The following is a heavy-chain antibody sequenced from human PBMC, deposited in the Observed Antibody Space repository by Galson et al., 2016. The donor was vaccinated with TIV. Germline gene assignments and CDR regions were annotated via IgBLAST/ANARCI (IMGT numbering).Heavy chain of an antibody. V-gene: IGHV3-33*01. CDR1: GLTFSSYG. Sequence: SCAASGLTFSSYGMHWVRQAPGKGLEWVAGIWYDGSKKNYADSVKGRFTISRDNSKNTVYLQMDSLRAEDTAVYYCARDQNYYDSSGYHLGRWDGGFDIWGQGAMVTVSS. CDR2: IWYDGSKK. CDR3: ARDQNYYDSSGYHLGRWDGGFDI. D-gene: IGHD3-22*01. J-gene: IGHJ3*02.